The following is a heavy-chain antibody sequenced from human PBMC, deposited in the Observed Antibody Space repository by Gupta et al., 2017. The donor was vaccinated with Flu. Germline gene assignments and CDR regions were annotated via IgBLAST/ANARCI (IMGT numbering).Heavy chain of an antibody. V-gene: IGHV3-7*01. CDR3: AAWSEYRGNYWLDY. CDR2: IKQGGSTK. J-gene: IGHJ4*02. Sequence: QAPGKGVQWVTNIKQGGSTKYYVDSVKGRFTISRDNANSSLDLQMNNLSAEDTAVYYCAAWSEYRGNYWLDYWGQGTLVTVSS. D-gene: IGHD1-26*01.